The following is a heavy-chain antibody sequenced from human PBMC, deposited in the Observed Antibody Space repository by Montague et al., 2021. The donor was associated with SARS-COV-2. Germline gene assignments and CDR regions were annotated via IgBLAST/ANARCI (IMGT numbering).Heavy chain of an antibody. J-gene: IGHJ4*02. D-gene: IGHD3-22*01. V-gene: IGHV4-34*01. CDR3: ARAIVDVAMIIVVMTGVEHYCDF. CDR1: GGSFIGYY. Sequence: SETLSLTCAVYGGSFIGYYRSWIRQPPGKGLEWIGDINHSGSTNYNPSLKSRVSISVDTSKNQFSLKLRSVTAADTAVYYCARAIVDVAMIIVVMTGVEHYCDFWGQGTLVTVSS. CDR2: INHSGST.